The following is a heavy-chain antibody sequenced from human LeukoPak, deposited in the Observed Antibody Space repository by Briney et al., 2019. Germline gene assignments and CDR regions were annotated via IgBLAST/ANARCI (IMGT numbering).Heavy chain of an antibody. CDR1: GGSVSSGGSF. V-gene: IGHV4-61*08. Sequence: PSETLSLTCTVSGGSVSSGGSFWNWIRQPPGKGLEWIGYLYGSGSTDYNPSLKSRVTISVDTSKKQFSLKLTSVTAADTAMYYCAAENWTSSFWGQGTLVTVSS. CDR3: AAENWTSSF. CDR2: LYGSGST. D-gene: IGHD1-1*01. J-gene: IGHJ4*02.